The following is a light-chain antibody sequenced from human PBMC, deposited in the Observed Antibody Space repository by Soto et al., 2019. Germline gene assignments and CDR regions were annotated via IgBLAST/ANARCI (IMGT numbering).Light chain of an antibody. J-gene: IGKJ2*01. CDR2: AAS. Sequence: DLQMTQSPSSLSASVGDRVTITCRASQSISTYLNWYQQRPVRAPKLLIYAASSLQSGVPSRFSGSGSGTLFTLTVSSLQPEDFATYYCQHTYSPLYTFGQGTNLEIK. CDR1: QSISTY. V-gene: IGKV1-39*01. CDR3: QHTYSPLYT.